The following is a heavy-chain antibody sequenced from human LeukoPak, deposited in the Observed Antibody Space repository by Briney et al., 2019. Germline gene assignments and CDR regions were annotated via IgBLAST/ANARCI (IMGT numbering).Heavy chain of an antibody. CDR2: INSDGSST. V-gene: IGHV3-74*01. D-gene: IGHD2-21*01. Sequence: GGSLRLSCAASGFTFSSYWMHWVRQVPGKGLVWVSRINSDGSSTSYADSVKGRFTISRDSSKNTLYLQMNRLRAEDAAVYYCAKAPVTTCSGAYCCPFDYWGQGTLVTVSS. J-gene: IGHJ4*02. CDR1: GFTFSSYW. CDR3: AKAPVTTCSGAYCCPFDY.